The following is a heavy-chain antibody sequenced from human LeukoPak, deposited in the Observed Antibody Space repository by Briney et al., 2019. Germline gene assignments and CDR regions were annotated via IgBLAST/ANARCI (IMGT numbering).Heavy chain of an antibody. D-gene: IGHD2-8*01. V-gene: IGHV4-34*01. CDR2: GSDVGGT. CDR1: GGSFSGYY. J-gene: IGHJ5*02. CDR3: AQNGQSGFSFDP. Sequence: LSETLSLTCAVYGGSFSGYYWSWIRQPPGKGLEWIGEGSDVGGTKYNPSLKSRVTISADTSKNQFSLKLSSVTAADTAVYYCAQNGQSGFSFDPWGQGTLVTVSS.